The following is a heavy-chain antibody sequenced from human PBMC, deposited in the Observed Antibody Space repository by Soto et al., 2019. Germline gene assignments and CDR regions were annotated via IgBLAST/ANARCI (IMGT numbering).Heavy chain of an antibody. D-gene: IGHD1-20*01. J-gene: IGHJ4*02. V-gene: IGHV5-51*01. CDR1: GYNFATYW. CDR3: ARRLDNTLDF. Sequence: GESLKISCKGSGYNFATYWIGWVRQMPGKGLEWMGIIYPHDSDTRYSPSFQGQVTIPADKSISTAYLQWSSLRASDTAIYYCARRLDNTLDFWGQGTLVTVSS. CDR2: IYPHDSDT.